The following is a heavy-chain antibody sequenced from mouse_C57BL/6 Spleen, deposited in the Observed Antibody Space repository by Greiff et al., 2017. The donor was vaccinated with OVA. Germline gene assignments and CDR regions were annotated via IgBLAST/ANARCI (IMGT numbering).Heavy chain of an antibody. D-gene: IGHD1-1*02. Sequence: VQLQQPGAELVRPGTSVKLSCKASGYTFTSYWMHWVKQRPGQGLEWIGVIDPSDSYTNYNQKFKGKATLTVDTSSSTAYMQLSSLTSEDSAVYYCAREGYGGFAYWGQGTLVTVSA. CDR3: AREGYGGFAY. CDR2: IDPSDSYT. CDR1: GYTFTSYW. V-gene: IGHV1-59*01. J-gene: IGHJ3*01.